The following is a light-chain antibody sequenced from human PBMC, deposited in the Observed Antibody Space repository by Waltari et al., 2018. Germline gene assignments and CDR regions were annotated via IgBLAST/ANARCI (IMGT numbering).Light chain of an antibody. V-gene: IGKV1-39*01. CDR2: GAS. CDR3: QQSYSPPPIT. CDR1: QSISSF. Sequence: DIQMTQSPSSLSASVGDRVTITCRASQSISSFLNWYQQKPGKAPKLLIFGASNLQSGVPSRFSGSGSVTDFTLTISSLQPEDFATYYCQQSYSPPPITFGPGTKVDVK. J-gene: IGKJ3*01.